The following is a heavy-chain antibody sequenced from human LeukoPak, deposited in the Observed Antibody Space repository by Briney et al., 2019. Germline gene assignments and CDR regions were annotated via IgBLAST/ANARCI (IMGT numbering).Heavy chain of an antibody. Sequence: GGSLRLSCAASGFTFSSYAMHWVRQAPGKGLEWVAVISYDGSNKYYADSVRGRFTISRDNSKNTVYLQMNSLRAEDTAVYFCAKEALPGIAVAGRVYWGQGTLVAVSS. CDR1: GFTFSSYA. CDR2: ISYDGSNK. CDR3: AKEALPGIAVAGRVY. V-gene: IGHV3-30*04. D-gene: IGHD6-19*01. J-gene: IGHJ4*02.